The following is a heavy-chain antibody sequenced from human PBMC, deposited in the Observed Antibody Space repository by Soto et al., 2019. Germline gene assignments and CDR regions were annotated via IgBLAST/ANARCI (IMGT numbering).Heavy chain of an antibody. D-gene: IGHD2-15*01. Sequence: SETLSLTCTVSCGSISSHNYYWGWIRQTPGKGLEWIASIHYRGSTFYNPSLESRVTISVDTSKNQFSLELNSGTPADTAVYYCARHFCSGGSCYATFDHWGQGTLVTVSS. CDR2: IHYRGST. CDR1: CGSISSHNYY. J-gene: IGHJ4*02. CDR3: ARHFCSGGSCYATFDH. V-gene: IGHV4-39*01.